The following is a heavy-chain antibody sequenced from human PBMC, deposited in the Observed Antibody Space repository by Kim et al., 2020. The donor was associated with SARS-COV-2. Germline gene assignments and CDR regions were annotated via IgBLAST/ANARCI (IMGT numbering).Heavy chain of an antibody. Sequence: ADTVKGRFTISRDNSKNTLYLQMNRLRAEDTDVYYCARDLYYDSSGLLGYWGQGTLVTVSS. D-gene: IGHD3-22*01. CDR3: ARDLYYDSSGLLGY. J-gene: IGHJ4*02. V-gene: IGHV3-30*01.